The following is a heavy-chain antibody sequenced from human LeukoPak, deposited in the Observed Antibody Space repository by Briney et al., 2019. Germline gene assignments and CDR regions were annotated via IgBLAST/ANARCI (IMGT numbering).Heavy chain of an antibody. CDR2: INHSGST. CDR1: GGSFSGYY. CDR3: ARESSLVKWELQWSWFDP. Sequence: SETLSLTCAVYGGSFSGYYWSWIRQPPGKGLEWIGEINHSGSTNYNPSLKSRVTISVDTSKNQFSLKLSSVTAADTAVYYCARESSLVKWELQWSWFDPWGQGTLVTVSS. D-gene: IGHD1-26*01. V-gene: IGHV4-34*01. J-gene: IGHJ5*02.